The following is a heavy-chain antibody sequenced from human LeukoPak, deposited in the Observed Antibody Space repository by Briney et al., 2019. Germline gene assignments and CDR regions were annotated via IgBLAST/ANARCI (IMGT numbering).Heavy chain of an antibody. CDR1: GFTFSEYA. D-gene: IGHD1-26*01. CDR2: ISYDGSNK. Sequence: GRSLRLSCAASGFTFSEYAMHWVRQAPGKGLEWVAVISYDGSNKYYADSVKGRFTISRDNSKNTLYLQMNSLRAEDTAVYYCAKGSYYFDYWGQGTLVTVSS. J-gene: IGHJ4*02. V-gene: IGHV3-30*18. CDR3: AKGSYYFDY.